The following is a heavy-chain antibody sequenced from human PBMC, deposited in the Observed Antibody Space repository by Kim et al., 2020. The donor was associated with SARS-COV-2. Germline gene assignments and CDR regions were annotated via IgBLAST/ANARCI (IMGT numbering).Heavy chain of an antibody. CDR1: GESFSGYH. Sequence: SETLSLTCAVFGESFSGYHWTWVRRPPGKGLEWIGEINQSGSTNYNPSLKRRVTISSDTSKNQFSLKMTSLTAADTAIYYCARGRIGVVPSPILGLGPFWKYYSMDVWGRGATVTVSS. V-gene: IGHV4-34*01. CDR2: INQSGST. D-gene: IGHD2-2*01. J-gene: IGHJ6*03. CDR3: ARGRIGVVPSPILGLGPFWKYYSMDV.